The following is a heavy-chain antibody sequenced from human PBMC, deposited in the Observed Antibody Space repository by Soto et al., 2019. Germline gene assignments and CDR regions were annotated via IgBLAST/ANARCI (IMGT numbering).Heavy chain of an antibody. J-gene: IGHJ3*02. V-gene: IGHV3-30*18. CDR2: ISYDGSNK. CDR1: GFTFSSYG. Sequence: GGSLRLSCAASGFTFSSYGMHWVRQAPGKGLEWVAVISYDGSNKYYADSVKGRFTISRDNSKNTLYLQMNSLRAEDTAVYYCAKMLFGARDAFDIWGQGTMVTVSS. D-gene: IGHD1-26*01. CDR3: AKMLFGARDAFDI.